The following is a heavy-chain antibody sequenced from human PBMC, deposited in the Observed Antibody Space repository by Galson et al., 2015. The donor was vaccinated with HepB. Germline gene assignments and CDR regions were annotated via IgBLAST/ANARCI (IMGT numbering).Heavy chain of an antibody. J-gene: IGHJ4*02. CDR1: GFTFSSYG. CDR3: AKDPYYYGSGSTIDF. Sequence: SLRLSCAASGFTFSSYGMHWVRQAPGKGLEWGAVISYEGSNKYYADSVKGRFTISRDNFKNTLYLQMNSLRAEDTAVYYCAKDPYYYGSGSTIDFWGQGTLVTVSS. CDR2: ISYEGSNK. D-gene: IGHD3-10*01. V-gene: IGHV3-30*18.